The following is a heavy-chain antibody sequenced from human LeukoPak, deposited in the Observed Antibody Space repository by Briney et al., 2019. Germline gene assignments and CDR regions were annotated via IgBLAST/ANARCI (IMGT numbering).Heavy chain of an antibody. V-gene: IGHV1-69*13. CDR2: IIPIFGTA. Sequence: ASVKVSCKASGGTFSSYAISWVRQAPGQGLEWMGGIIPIFGTANYAQKFQGRVTITADESTSTAYMELSSLRSEDTAVYYCARDCSGGSCYSHWGQGTLVTVSS. D-gene: IGHD2-15*01. J-gene: IGHJ4*02. CDR3: ARDCSGGSCYSH. CDR1: GGTFSSYA.